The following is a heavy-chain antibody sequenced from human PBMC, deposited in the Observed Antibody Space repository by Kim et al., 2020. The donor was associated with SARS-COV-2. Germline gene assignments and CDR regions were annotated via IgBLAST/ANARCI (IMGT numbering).Heavy chain of an antibody. CDR1: GDSISCHPYY. J-gene: IGHJ5*02. CDR2: IYYSGIN. Sequence: SETLSLTCTVSGDSISCHPYYWAWIRQPPGKGMQWIASIYYSGINYYNLSLKSRITVSVVKSKNQFSLKLTSVTAADTAVYYCARHDRDGYANWFDTWGQGTLVTVSS. D-gene: IGHD5-12*01. CDR3: ARHDRDGYANWFDT. V-gene: IGHV4-39*01.